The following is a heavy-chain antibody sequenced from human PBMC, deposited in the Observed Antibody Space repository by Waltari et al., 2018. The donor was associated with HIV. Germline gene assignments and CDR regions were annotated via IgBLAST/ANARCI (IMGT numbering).Heavy chain of an antibody. J-gene: IGHJ6*02. CDR3: ARWNLRRADYYYFGLDV. CDR1: GFTFSSYG. CDR2: ISGSGGRT. D-gene: IGHD1-1*01. V-gene: IGHV3-23*01. Sequence: EVQLLESGGGLVQPGGSLRLSCAASGFTFSSYGMSWVRQAPGKGLGWVSGISGSGGRTDYADAVKGRFTISRDNSKNTLYMQMNSLRAEDTAVYYCARWNLRRADYYYFGLDVWGQGTTVTESS.